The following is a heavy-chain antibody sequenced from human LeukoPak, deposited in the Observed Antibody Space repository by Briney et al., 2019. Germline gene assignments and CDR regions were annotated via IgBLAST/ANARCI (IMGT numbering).Heavy chain of an antibody. Sequence: PSETLSLTCTVSGGSISSYSWSWIRQPPGKRLEWIGYVYYSGTTNYNPSLRSRVTISVDTSKNQFSLKLSSVTAADTAVYYCARDQYDFWSGYVGYMDVWGKGTTVTVSS. J-gene: IGHJ6*03. CDR1: GGSISSYS. V-gene: IGHV4-59*01. CDR2: VYYSGTT. D-gene: IGHD3-3*01. CDR3: ARDQYDFWSGYVGYMDV.